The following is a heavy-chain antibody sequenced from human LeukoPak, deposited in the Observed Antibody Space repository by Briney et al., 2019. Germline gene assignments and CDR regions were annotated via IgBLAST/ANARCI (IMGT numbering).Heavy chain of an antibody. J-gene: IGHJ4*02. Sequence: GGSLRLSCAASGFTVSSNYMSWVRQAPGKGLEWVSVIYRDGSTYYADSVKGRFTISRDNSKNTLYLQMNSLRAEDTAVYYCAREPNYYGSGNDYWGQGTLVTVSS. CDR1: GFTVSSNY. CDR2: IYRDGST. CDR3: AREPNYYGSGNDY. V-gene: IGHV3-53*05. D-gene: IGHD3-10*01.